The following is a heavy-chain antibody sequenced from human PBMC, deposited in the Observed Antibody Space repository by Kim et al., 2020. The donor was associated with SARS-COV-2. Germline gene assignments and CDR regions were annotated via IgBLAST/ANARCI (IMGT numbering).Heavy chain of an antibody. V-gene: IGHV3-21*01. CDR2: ISSSSSYI. D-gene: IGHD2-2*01. CDR3: ARAAQGVPAAPYYFDY. Sequence: GGSLRLSCAASGFTFSSYSMNWVRQAPGKGLEWVSSISSSSSYIYYADSVKGRFTISRDNAKNSLYLQMNSLRAEDTAVYYCARAAQGVPAAPYYFDYWGQGTLVTVSS. J-gene: IGHJ4*02. CDR1: GFTFSSYS.